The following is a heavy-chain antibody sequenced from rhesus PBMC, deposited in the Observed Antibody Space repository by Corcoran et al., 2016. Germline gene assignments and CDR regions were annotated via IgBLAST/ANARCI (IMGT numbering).Heavy chain of an antibody. CDR1: GFSLTTGGMG. V-gene: IGHV2S1*01. D-gene: IGHD3-34*01. J-gene: IGHJ5-1*01. CDR3: ARITGVLIKGDV. Sequence: QVTLKESGPALVKPTQTLTLTCIFSGFSLTTGGMGVGWIRQPPGKALEWLASIYWGDSKYYTTSLKTRLTISKGTSKNQVVLTMTNMDLVDTATYYCARITGVLIKGDVWGAGVLVTVSS. CDR2: IYWGDSK.